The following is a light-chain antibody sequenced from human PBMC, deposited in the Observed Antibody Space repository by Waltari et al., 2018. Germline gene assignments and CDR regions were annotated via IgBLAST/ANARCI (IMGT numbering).Light chain of an antibody. CDR3: QQLNTYPWT. J-gene: IGKJ1*01. CDR2: AAS. Sequence: IQLTQSPSSLSASVGDRVTITCRASQDIDTYLVWYQQRPGKAPNLLIYAASTLQTGVPSMFSGSGTGTDFSLTISSLQPEDFATYYCQQLNTYPWTFGQGTRVEL. CDR1: QDIDTY. V-gene: IGKV1-9*01.